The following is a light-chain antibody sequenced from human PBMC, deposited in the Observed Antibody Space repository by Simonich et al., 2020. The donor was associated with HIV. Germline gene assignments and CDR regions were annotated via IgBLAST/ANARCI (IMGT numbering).Light chain of an antibody. CDR2: DAS. V-gene: IGKV1-33*01. CDR1: QDISNY. Sequence: DIQMTQSPSSLSASVGDRVNITCQASQDISNYLNWYQQKPGKAPKLLIYDASNLETGVPSRFSGRGSGTDFTFTISSLQPEDIATYYCQQYKNLPLTFGGGTKVEIK. CDR3: QQYKNLPLT. J-gene: IGKJ4*01.